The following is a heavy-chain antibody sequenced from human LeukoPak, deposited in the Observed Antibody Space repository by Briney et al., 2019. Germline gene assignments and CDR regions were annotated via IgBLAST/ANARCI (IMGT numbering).Heavy chain of an antibody. J-gene: IGHJ4*02. CDR1: GGSISSYY. V-gene: IGHV4-59*01. Sequence: SETLSLTCTVSGGSISSYYWSWIRQPPGKGLEWIGYIYYSGSTNYNPLLKSRVTISVDTSKNQFSLKLSSVTAADTAVYYCARDHDPGYSSGWYYWGQGTLVTVSS. CDR2: IYYSGST. D-gene: IGHD6-19*01. CDR3: ARDHDPGYSSGWYY.